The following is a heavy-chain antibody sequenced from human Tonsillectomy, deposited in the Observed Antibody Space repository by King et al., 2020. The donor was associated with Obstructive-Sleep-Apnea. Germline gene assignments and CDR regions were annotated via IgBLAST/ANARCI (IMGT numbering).Heavy chain of an antibody. V-gene: IGHV5-51*01. CDR2: IFPGDSDT. CDR1: GYRFTNYW. CDR3: ARGTDGYFDL. D-gene: IGHD1-1*01. Sequence: VQLVQSGAEVKKPGESLKISCKGSGYRFTNYWIVWVRQIPGKGLEWMGIIFPGDSDTTYSPSFKGQVAISADKSISTAYLQWSSLKASDTAMYYCARGTDGYFDLWGHGTLVTVSS. J-gene: IGHJ2*01.